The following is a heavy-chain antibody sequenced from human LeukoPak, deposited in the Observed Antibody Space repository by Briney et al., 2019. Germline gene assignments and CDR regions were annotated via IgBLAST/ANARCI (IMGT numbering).Heavy chain of an antibody. CDR2: INHSGST. CDR1: GGSFSDYS. D-gene: IGHD3-16*01. V-gene: IGHV4-34*01. CDR3: ARHGVVTWFDP. Sequence: SETLSLTCAVYGGSFSDYSWSWLRQTPEKGLEWIGEINHSGSTNYDPSLKSRVIMSVGTSKNQFSVKLRSVTAADTAVYYCARHGVVTWFDPWGQGTLVTVSS. J-gene: IGHJ5*02.